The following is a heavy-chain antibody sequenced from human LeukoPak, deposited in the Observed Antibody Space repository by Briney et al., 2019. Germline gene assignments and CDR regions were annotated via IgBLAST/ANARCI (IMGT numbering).Heavy chain of an antibody. CDR3: ARHRGGSSPSVFDS. CDR2: VYYSGST. J-gene: IGHJ4*02. CDR1: GGSVSSSSYY. V-gene: IGHV4-39*01. D-gene: IGHD2-15*01. Sequence: SETLSLTCTVSGGSVSSSSYYWGWIRQPPGKGLEWIGSVYYSGSTYYNPSLKSRVTISVDTSKNQFSLKMSSVTSADTTLFYCARHRGGSSPSVFDSWGQGTLVTVSS.